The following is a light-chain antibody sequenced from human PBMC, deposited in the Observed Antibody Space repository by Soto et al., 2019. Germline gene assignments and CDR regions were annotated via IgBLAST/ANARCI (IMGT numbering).Light chain of an antibody. Sequence: DIQMTQSPSSLSASVGDRVTITCQASQDISNYLNWYQQKPGKAPKLLIYAASTLESGVSSRFSGSGFGTDFSFSISSLQPEDIATYYCQQYENLVTFGQGTRLEI. CDR1: QDISNY. J-gene: IGKJ5*01. V-gene: IGKV1-33*01. CDR2: AAS. CDR3: QQYENLVT.